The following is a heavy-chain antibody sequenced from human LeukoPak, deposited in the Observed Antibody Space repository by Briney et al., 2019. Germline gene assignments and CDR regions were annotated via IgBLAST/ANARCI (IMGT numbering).Heavy chain of an antibody. D-gene: IGHD4-17*01. Sequence: PSETLSLTCTVSGASVYDNSSNWGWVRQPPGKGLEWIGCVYYSGSAYYNPSLKSRVTISVDTSNNQFSLKLTSVTAADTAFYYCARHHDYGVGKGDWGQGTLVTVSS. J-gene: IGHJ4*02. CDR1: GASVYDNSSN. CDR3: ARHHDYGVGKGD. CDR2: VYYSGSA. V-gene: IGHV4-39*01.